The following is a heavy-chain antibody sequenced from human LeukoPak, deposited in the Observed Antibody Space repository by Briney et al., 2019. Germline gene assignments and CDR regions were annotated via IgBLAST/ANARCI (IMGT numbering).Heavy chain of an antibody. CDR3: ARSPHGITMVRGVRFDY. J-gene: IGHJ4*02. CDR2: IIPTFGTA. D-gene: IGHD3-10*01. V-gene: IGHV1-69*13. CDR1: GGTFSSYA. Sequence: SVKVSCKASGGTFSSYAISWVRQAPGQGLEWMGGIIPTFGTANYAQKFQGRVTITADESTSTAYMELSSLRSEDTAVYYCARSPHGITMVRGVRFDYWGQGTLVTVSS.